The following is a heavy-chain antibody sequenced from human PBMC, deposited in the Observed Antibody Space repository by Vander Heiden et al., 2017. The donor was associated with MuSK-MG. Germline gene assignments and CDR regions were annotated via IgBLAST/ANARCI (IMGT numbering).Heavy chain of an antibody. V-gene: IGHV4-39*01. Sequence: QLQLQESGPGLVKPSETLSLTCTVSGGSISSSSYYWGWIRQPPGKGLEWIGSTYYSGSTYYNPSLKSRVTISVDTSKNQFSLKLSSVTAADTAVYYCARHRRYFDWLLYYWGQGTLVTVSS. CDR3: ARHRRYFDWLLYY. J-gene: IGHJ4*02. CDR2: TYYSGST. D-gene: IGHD3-9*01. CDR1: GGSISSSSYY.